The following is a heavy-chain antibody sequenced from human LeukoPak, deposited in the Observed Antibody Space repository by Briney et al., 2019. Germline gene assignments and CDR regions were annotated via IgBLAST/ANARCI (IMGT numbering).Heavy chain of an antibody. V-gene: IGHV1-24*01. J-gene: IGHJ3*02. CDR1: GYTLTELS. CDR2: FDPEDGET. Sequence: ASVKVSCKVSGYTLTELSMHWVRQAPGKGLEWMGGFDPEDGETIYAQKFQGRVTMTEDTSTDTAYMELSSLRSEDTAVYYCATEWTAGFVVTAIPSSAFDIWGQGTMVTVSS. D-gene: IGHD2-21*02. CDR3: ATEWTAGFVVTAIPSSAFDI.